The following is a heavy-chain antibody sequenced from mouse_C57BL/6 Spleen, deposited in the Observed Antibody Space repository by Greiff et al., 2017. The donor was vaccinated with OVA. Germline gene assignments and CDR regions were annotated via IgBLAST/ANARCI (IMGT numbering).Heavy chain of an antibody. CDR2: IDPNSGGT. V-gene: IGHV1-72*01. D-gene: IGHD2-2*01. CDR3: AREGVYYGYEGGAMDY. CDR1: GYTFTSYW. Sequence: QVQLKQPGAELVKPGASVKLSCKASGYTFTSYWMHWVKQRPGRGLEWIGRIDPNSGGTKYNEKFKSKATLTVDKPSSTADMQLSSLTSEDSAVYYCAREGVYYGYEGGAMDYWGQGTSVTVSS. J-gene: IGHJ4*01.